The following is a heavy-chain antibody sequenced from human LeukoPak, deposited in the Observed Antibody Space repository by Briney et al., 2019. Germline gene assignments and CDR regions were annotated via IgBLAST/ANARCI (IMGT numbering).Heavy chain of an antibody. CDR1: GFTFSDYC. CDR3: ARDAGKNYDSSGYLD. D-gene: IGHD3-22*01. Sequence: GGSLRLSCAASGFTFSDYCMSWIRQAPGKGLEWVSYISSSGSTIYYADSVKGRFTISRDNAKNSLYLQMNSLRAEDTALYYCARDAGKNYDSSGYLDWGQGTLVTVSS. CDR2: ISSSGSTI. V-gene: IGHV3-11*01. J-gene: IGHJ4*02.